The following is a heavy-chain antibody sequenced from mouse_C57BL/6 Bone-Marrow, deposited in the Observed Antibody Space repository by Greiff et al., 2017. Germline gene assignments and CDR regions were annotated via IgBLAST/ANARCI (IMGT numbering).Heavy chain of an antibody. J-gene: IGHJ3*01. CDR2: IDPEDGET. CDR1: GFNIKDYY. V-gene: IGHV14-2*01. Sequence: VQLKESGAELVKPGASVKLSCTASGFNIKDYYMHWVKQRTEQGLEWIGRIDPEDGETKYAPKFQGKGTIPADTSSNTAYLQRSSLKSEDTAVYYCAPSPIYYDDGWFAYWGQGTLVTVSA. D-gene: IGHD2-4*01. CDR3: APSPIYYDDGWFAY.